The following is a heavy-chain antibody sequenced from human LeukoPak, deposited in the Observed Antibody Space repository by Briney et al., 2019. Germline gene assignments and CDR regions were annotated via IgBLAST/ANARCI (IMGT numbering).Heavy chain of an antibody. D-gene: IGHD1-1*01. V-gene: IGHV3-30-3*01. CDR1: GFTFSSYA. J-gene: IGHJ4*02. CDR2: ISYDGSNK. CDR3: AREGGTPGDY. Sequence: GRSLRLSCAASGFTFSSYAMHWVRQAPGKGLEWVAVISYDGSNKYYADSVKGRFTISRDNSKNTLYLQMNSLRAEDTAVYYCAREGGTPGDYWGQGTLVTVSS.